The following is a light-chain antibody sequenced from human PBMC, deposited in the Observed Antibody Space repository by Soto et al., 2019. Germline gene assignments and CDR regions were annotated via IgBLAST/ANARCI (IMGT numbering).Light chain of an antibody. CDR3: QQYNTFART. J-gene: IGKJ1*01. CDR2: DAS. CDR1: QSTSGW. V-gene: IGKV1-5*01. Sequence: DIQMTQSPSTMSASVGDRVTITCRASQSTSGWLAWYQQKPGKAPKLLIYDASNLESWVPSRFSGSGSGTEFTLTMSSLQPDDFATYYCQQYNTFARTFGQGTKVEMK.